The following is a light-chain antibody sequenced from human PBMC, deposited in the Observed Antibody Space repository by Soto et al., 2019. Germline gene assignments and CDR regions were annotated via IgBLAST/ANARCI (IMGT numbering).Light chain of an antibody. CDR1: SPNIGSNH. CDR2: RNN. CDR3: ATGDASLSDVI. V-gene: IGLV1-47*01. Sequence: QSVLTQPPSASGTPGQGVTISCSGSSPNIGSNHVYWYQQLPGTAPNLLIFRNNQRPSAVPDRFSASKSGTSASLAISGLRSEDEADYYCATGDASLSDVIFGGGTKLTVL. J-gene: IGLJ2*01.